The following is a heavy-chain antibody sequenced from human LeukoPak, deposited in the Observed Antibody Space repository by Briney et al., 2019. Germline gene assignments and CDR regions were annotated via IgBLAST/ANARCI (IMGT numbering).Heavy chain of an antibody. D-gene: IGHD6-13*01. V-gene: IGHV3-53*01. CDR2: IYSGGST. CDR3: ARLPCSSSWSTCDS. CDR1: EFTYG. Sequence: GGSLRLSCAASEFTYGMNWVRQAPGKGLEWVSVIYSGGSTYYADSVMGRFTISRDNSKNTLYLQMNSLRAEDTAVYYCARLPCSSSWSTCDSWGQGTLVTVSS. J-gene: IGHJ4*02.